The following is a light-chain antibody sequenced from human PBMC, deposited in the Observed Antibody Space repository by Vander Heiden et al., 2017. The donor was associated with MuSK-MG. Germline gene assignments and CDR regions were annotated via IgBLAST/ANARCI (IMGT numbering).Light chain of an antibody. CDR1: TNDIGEYDY. CDR2: TIN. Sequence: QSALTQPRPVAGSPGQSVTIPCPGTTNDIGEYDYVSWYQQLPGKAPRLIIHTINKRPSGVPARFSGSKSGSTASLIISGLTAEDEAEYHCCSYAGGYTWVFGGGTTLTV. V-gene: IGLV2-11*01. CDR3: CSYAGGYTWV. J-gene: IGLJ3*02.